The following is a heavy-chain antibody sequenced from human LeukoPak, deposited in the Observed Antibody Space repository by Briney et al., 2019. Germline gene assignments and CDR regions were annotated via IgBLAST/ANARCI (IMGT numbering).Heavy chain of an antibody. V-gene: IGHV3-30-3*01. CDR3: ARDLGLIVGASDF. CDR2: ISDDGSIK. D-gene: IGHD1-26*01. J-gene: IGHJ4*02. CDR1: GFTFSSYA. Sequence: GRSLRLSCAASGFTFSSYAMHWVRQAPGKGLEGVTLISDDGSIKHYAGSVRGRFTISRDNSKNTLYMQMNSLRADDTAVYYCARDLGLIVGASDFWGQGALVTVSS.